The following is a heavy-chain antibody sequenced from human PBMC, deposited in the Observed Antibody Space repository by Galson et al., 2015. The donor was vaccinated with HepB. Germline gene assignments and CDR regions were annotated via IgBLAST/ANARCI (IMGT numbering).Heavy chain of an antibody. CDR3: ARGGYNYYYYGMDV. V-gene: IGHV4-4*07. J-gene: IGHJ6*02. CDR2: FYTSGST. D-gene: IGHD5-24*01. Sequence: LTCSVSGASISSFYWSWIRQPAGKGLEWIGRFYTSGSTNYNPSLKSRVTMSVDTSKDQFSLKLRSVTAADTAVYYCARGGYNYYYYGMDVWGQGTTVTVSS. CDR1: GASISSFY.